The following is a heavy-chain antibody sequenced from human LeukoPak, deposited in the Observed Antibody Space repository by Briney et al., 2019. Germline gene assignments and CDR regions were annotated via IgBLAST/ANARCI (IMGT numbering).Heavy chain of an antibody. CDR1: GGTFSSYA. CDR3: ARGSDRGILYYYYMDV. D-gene: IGHD2-15*01. V-gene: IGHV1-69*13. Sequence: SVKVSCKASGGTFSSYAISWVRQAPGQGLEWMGGIIPIFGTANYAQKFQGRVTITEDESTSTASMELRSLSSEDTAVYYCARGSDRGILYYYYMDVWGKGTTVTVSS. CDR2: IIPIFGTA. J-gene: IGHJ6*03.